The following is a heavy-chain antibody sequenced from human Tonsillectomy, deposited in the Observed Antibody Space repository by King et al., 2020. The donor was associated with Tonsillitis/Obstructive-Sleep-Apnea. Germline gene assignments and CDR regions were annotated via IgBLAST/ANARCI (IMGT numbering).Heavy chain of an antibody. CDR2: IDPIDSYT. CDR1: GYKFTIYW. V-gene: IGHV5-10-1*01. J-gene: IGHJ6*03. D-gene: IGHD2-15*01. Sequence: VQLVESGTEVKKPGESLRISCKGSGYKFTIYWITWVRQMPGKGLEWMGRIDPIDSYTNYSPSFQGHVTISADKSISTAYLQWRSLKASDTATYYCARVSGGALDYYMDVWGKGTTVTVSS. CDR3: ARVSGGALDYYMDV.